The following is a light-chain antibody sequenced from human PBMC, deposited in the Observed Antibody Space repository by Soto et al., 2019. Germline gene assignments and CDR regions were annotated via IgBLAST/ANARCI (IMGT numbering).Light chain of an antibody. V-gene: IGLV2-14*01. CDR3: SSYTTSSTRV. CDR1: SSDVGGYDY. Sequence: QSALTQPASVSGSPGQSITISCTGTSSDVGGYDYVSWYQQHPGKAPKVMIYEVSNRPSGVSYRFSGSKSGNTASLTISGLQAEDEADYYCSSYTTSSTRVFGGGTRSPS. J-gene: IGLJ2*01. CDR2: EVS.